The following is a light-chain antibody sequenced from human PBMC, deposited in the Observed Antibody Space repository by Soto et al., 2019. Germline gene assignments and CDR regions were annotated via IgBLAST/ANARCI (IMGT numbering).Light chain of an antibody. CDR2: RNN. V-gene: IGLV1-47*01. Sequence: QSVLTQPPSASGTPGQRVTISCSGSSSNIGSNYVYWYQQLPGTAPKLLIYRNNQRPSGVPDRFSGSKSGTSASLAISGLRSEDEADYYCVSYTSDDVRDVFGTGTKLTVL. CDR1: SSNIGSNY. CDR3: VSYTSDDVRDV. J-gene: IGLJ1*01.